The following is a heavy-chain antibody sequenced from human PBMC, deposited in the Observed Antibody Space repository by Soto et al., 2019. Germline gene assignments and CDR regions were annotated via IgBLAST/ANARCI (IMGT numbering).Heavy chain of an antibody. V-gene: IGHV1-3*01. J-gene: IGHJ5*02. CDR2: INAGNGNT. Sequence: ASVKVSCKASGYTFTTYAMHWVRQAPGQRLEWMGWINAGNGNTKYSQKFQGRVTITRDTSASAAYMELSSLRSGDTAVYYCARVNCDSTSCHNCFDPWGQGTLVTVSS. D-gene: IGHD2-2*01. CDR3: ARVNCDSTSCHNCFDP. CDR1: GYTFTTYA.